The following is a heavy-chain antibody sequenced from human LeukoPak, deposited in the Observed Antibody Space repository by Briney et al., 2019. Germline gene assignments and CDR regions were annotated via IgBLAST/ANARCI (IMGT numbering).Heavy chain of an antibody. V-gene: IGHV3-15*01. CDR2: IKSKTDGGTT. J-gene: IGHJ6*03. Sequence: GGSLRLSCAASGFTFSNAWMSWVRQAPGKGLEWVGRIKSKTDGGTTDYAAPVKGRFTISRDDSKNTLYLQMNSLRAEDTAAYYCAKDGEIVGGTSDYYYHMDVWGKGTTVTVSS. CDR1: GFTFSNAW. D-gene: IGHD1-26*01. CDR3: AKDGEIVGGTSDYYYHMDV.